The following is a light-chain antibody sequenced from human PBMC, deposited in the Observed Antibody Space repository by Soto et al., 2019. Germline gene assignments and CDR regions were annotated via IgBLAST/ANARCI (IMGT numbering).Light chain of an antibody. CDR2: DAS. Sequence: DIQMTQSPSSLSASVGDRVTITCQASQDISNYLNWYQQKPGKAPKLLIYDASNLETGVPSRFSGSGSGTDFTFTISSLQPEDVATYYCQNFDSAPQTFGQGTKVDI. V-gene: IGKV1-33*01. CDR1: QDISNY. J-gene: IGKJ1*01. CDR3: QNFDSAPQT.